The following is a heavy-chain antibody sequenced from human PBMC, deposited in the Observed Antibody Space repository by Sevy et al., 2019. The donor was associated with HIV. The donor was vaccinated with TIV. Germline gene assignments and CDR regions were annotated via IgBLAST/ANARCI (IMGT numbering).Heavy chain of an antibody. CDR1: GFTFSSYS. CDR3: AREGVGYGDYGRGGGAFDY. V-gene: IGHV3-21*01. Sequence: GGSLRLSCAASGFTFSSYSMNWVRQAPGKGLEWVSSISSSSNYIYYADSVKGRFTISRDNAKKPLYLQMNSLRAEDTDVYYCAREGVGYGDYGRGGGAFDYWGQGTLVTVSS. D-gene: IGHD4-17*01. J-gene: IGHJ4*02. CDR2: ISSSSNYI.